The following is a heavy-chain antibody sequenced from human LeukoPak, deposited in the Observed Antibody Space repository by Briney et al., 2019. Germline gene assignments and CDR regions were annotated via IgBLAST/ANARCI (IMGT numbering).Heavy chain of an antibody. Sequence: GSLRLSCAASGFTFSSYAMSWVRQAPGKGLEWVSAISGSGGSTYYADSVKGWFTISRDNSKNTLYLQMNSLRAEDTAVYYCAKDGGMRSYYYDSSGYSVDYWGQGTLVTVSS. CDR3: AKDGGMRSYYYDSSGYSVDY. J-gene: IGHJ4*02. CDR1: GFTFSSYA. CDR2: ISGSGGST. D-gene: IGHD3-22*01. V-gene: IGHV3-23*01.